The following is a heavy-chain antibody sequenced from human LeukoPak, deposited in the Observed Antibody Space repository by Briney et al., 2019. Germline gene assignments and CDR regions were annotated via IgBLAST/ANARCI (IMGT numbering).Heavy chain of an antibody. D-gene: IGHD2-2*01. CDR3: ARALPAAVD. Sequence: GGPLRLSCAASGFIFSSYSMSWLRQAPEKGLEWVSFISRNSSDIYHADSVKGRFTIYRANDKNSLYLKMNSMRVEDTAVYYCARALPAAVDWGQGTLVTVSS. CDR1: GFIFSSYS. CDR2: ISRNSSDI. J-gene: IGHJ4*02. V-gene: IGHV3-21*01.